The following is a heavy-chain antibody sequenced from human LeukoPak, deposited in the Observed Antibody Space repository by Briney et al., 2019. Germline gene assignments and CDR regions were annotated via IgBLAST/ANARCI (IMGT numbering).Heavy chain of an antibody. CDR1: GFTFSSYA. CDR2: ISGSGGST. Sequence: PGGSLRLSCAASGFTFSSYAMSWVRQAPGKGLEWVPVISGSGGSTYSAESVKGRFTISRDNSKNTLYLQMNSLRVEDTAVYYCAKGPRASGWTYFDYWGQGTLVTVSS. V-gene: IGHV3-23*01. J-gene: IGHJ4*02. CDR3: AKGPRASGWTYFDY. D-gene: IGHD6-19*01.